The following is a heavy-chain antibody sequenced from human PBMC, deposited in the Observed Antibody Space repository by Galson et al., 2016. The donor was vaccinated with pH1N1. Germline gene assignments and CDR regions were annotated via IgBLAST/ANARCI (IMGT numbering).Heavy chain of an antibody. CDR2: ISPMFDTT. J-gene: IGHJ4*02. Sequence: SVKVSCKASGVTFTVYTIAWVRQAPGQGLEWMGGISPMFDTTTYAQKFQDRVTITADRLTTTIYMNLTSPRFDDTAVYYCARGFRGGYNYALFDHWGQGSLVIVSS. CDR1: GVTFTVYT. D-gene: IGHD5-18*01. CDR3: ARGFRGGYNYALFDH. V-gene: IGHV1-69*06.